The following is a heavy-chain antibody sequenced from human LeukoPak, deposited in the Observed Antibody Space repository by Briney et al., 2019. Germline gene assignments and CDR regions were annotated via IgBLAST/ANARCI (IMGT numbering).Heavy chain of an antibody. CDR2: ISGSGGIT. V-gene: IGHV3-23*01. Sequence: GGSLRLSCAASGFTFSNYGMTWVRQAPGKGLEWVSAISGSGGITHYADSVKGRFTISRDNSKNTLYMQMDSLRAEDTAVYYCAKVPYENYYYYMDVWGKGTTVTV. J-gene: IGHJ6*03. D-gene: IGHD3-22*01. CDR3: AKVPYENYYYYMDV. CDR1: GFTFSNYG.